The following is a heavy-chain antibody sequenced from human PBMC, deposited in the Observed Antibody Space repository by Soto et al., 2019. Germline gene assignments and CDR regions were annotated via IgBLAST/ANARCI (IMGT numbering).Heavy chain of an antibody. CDR2: ISPDIGGT. V-gene: IGHV1-2*02. D-gene: IGHD1-1*01. J-gene: IGHJ4*02. CDR3: AVGERTFFED. CDR1: GYTLTGLY. Sequence: GASVKVSCKASGYTLTGLYVHWVRQAPGQGLEWMGWISPDIGGTNYAQKFQGRVTMTRDTSINTAYMELTGLRSDDTAVYYCAVGERTFFEDWGQGTLVTVSS.